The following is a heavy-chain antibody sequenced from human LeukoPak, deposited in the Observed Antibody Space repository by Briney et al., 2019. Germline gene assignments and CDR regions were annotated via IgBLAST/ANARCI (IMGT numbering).Heavy chain of an antibody. V-gene: IGHV4-31*03. J-gene: IGHJ6*02. Sequence: SQTLSLTCTASGGSISSGGYYWSWIRQHPGKGLEWIGYIYYSGSTYYNPSLKSRVTISVDTSKNQFSLKLSSVTAADTAVYYCARDQSRGYSYGYPKYYYGMDVWGQGTTVTVSS. D-gene: IGHD5-18*01. CDR3: ARDQSRGYSYGYPKYYYGMDV. CDR2: IYYSGST. CDR1: GGSISSGGYY.